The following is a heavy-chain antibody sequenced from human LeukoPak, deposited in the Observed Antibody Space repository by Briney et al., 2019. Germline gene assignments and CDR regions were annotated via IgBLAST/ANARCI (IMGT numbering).Heavy chain of an antibody. V-gene: IGHV3-20*04. CDR2: INWNGGST. CDR1: GFTFSSYA. Sequence: PGGSLRLSCAASGFTFSSYAMNWVRQAPGKGLEWVSGINWNGGSTGYADSVKGRFTISRDNAKNSLYLQMNSLRAEDTALYYCARVRGSYSWFDPWGQGTLVTVSS. CDR3: ARVRGSYSWFDP. D-gene: IGHD1-26*01. J-gene: IGHJ5*02.